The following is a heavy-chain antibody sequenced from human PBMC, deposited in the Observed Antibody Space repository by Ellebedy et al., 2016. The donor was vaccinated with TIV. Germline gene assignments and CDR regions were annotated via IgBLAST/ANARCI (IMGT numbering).Heavy chain of an antibody. Sequence: GESLKISCAASGFTFSSYAMSWVRQAPGKGLEWVSAISGSGGSTYYADSVKGRFTISRDNSKNTLYLQMNSLRAEDTAVYYCAKGDANWGSDYYYGMDVWGQGTTVTVSS. CDR1: GFTFSSYA. D-gene: IGHD7-27*01. CDR3: AKGDANWGSDYYYGMDV. V-gene: IGHV3-23*01. CDR2: ISGSGGST. J-gene: IGHJ6*02.